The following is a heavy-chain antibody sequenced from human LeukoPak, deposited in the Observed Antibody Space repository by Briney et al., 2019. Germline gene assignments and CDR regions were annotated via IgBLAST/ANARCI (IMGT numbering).Heavy chain of an antibody. D-gene: IGHD2-21*02. V-gene: IGHV3-33*06. J-gene: IGHJ3*02. CDR1: GFTFSSYG. Sequence: GGSLRLSCAASGFTFSSYGMHWVRQAPGKGLEWVAVIWYDGSNKYYADSVEGRFTISRDNSKNTLYLQMNSLRAEDTAVYYCAKDGDLAYCGGDCYSRAFDIWGQGTMVTVSS. CDR3: AKDGDLAYCGGDCYSRAFDI. CDR2: IWYDGSNK.